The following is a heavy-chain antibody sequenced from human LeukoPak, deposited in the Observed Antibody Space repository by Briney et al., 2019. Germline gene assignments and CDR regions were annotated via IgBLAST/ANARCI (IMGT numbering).Heavy chain of an antibody. V-gene: IGHV1-69*05. CDR1: GGTFSSYA. J-gene: IGHJ3*02. CDR3: AVCTAVAPTKNAFDI. CDR2: IIPIFGTA. D-gene: IGHD6-19*01. Sequence: SVKVSCKASGGTFSSYAISWVRQAPGQGLEWMGRIIPIFGTANYAQKFQGRVTITTDESTSTAYIELSSLRSEDTAVYYCAVCTAVAPTKNAFDIWGQGTMVTVSS.